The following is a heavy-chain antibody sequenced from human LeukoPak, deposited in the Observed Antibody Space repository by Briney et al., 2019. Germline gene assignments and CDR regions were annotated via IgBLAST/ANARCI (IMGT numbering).Heavy chain of an antibody. D-gene: IGHD3-22*01. CDR1: GDSVSSDYYY. V-gene: IGHV4-61*01. J-gene: IGHJ4*02. Sequence: SETLSLTCTVSGDSVSSDYYYWSWIRQPPGKGLEWIGNIYYSGRTNYNPSLKSRVTISVDTSKNQFSLKLSSVTAADTAVYYCARDYSGDYDSSDYLYYLDYWGQGILVTVSS. CDR2: IYYSGRT. CDR3: ARDYSGDYDSSDYLYYLDY.